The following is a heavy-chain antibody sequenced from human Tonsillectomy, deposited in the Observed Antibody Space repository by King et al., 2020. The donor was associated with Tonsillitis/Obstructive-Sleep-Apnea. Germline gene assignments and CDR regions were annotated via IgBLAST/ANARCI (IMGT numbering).Heavy chain of an antibody. CDR3: VKGSNDFDY. CDR1: GFTFSTYA. J-gene: IGHJ4*02. V-gene: IGHV3-23*04. D-gene: IGHD1-1*01. Sequence: QLVQSGGGLVQPGGSLRLSCAASGFTFSTYAMTWVRQAPGKGREWVSGFGSIGGTKYTADSVKGRFTISRDNSKNTLYLQMHSLRAEDTAVYYCVKGSNDFDYWGQGPLVTVSS. CDR2: FGSIGGTK.